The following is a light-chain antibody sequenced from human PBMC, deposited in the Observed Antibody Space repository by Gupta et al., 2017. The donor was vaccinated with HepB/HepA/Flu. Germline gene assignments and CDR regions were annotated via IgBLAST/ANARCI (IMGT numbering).Light chain of an antibody. J-gene: IGKJ4*01. Sequence: DIQMTQAPSYLAASVGDRVTITCRASQRISSYLNWYQQKPGKAPELLIYAASTLQTGVPSRFSGSGSGTDFTLTVSRLQPEDFATYYCQYTHYTPSTFGRGTKVDIK. CDR1: QRISSY. V-gene: IGKV1-39*01. CDR2: AAS. CDR3: QYTHYTPST.